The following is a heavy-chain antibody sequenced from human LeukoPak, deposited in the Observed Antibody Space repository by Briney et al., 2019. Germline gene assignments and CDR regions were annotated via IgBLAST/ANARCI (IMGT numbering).Heavy chain of an antibody. J-gene: IGHJ4*02. CDR2: ISGSGGST. CDR1: GFTFSSYA. Sequence: GGSLRLSCAASGFTFSSYAMSWVRQAPGKGLEWVSAISGSGGSTYYADSVKGRFTISRDNAKNTLYLQMNSLRADDSAVYYCAGTTTTCCNYWGQGTLVTVSS. D-gene: IGHD4-11*01. CDR3: AGTTTTCCNY. V-gene: IGHV3-23*01.